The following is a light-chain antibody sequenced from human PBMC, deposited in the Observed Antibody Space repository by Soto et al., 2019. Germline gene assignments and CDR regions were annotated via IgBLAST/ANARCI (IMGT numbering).Light chain of an antibody. CDR3: QQLSSYPLT. CDR1: QTVRHNY. J-gene: IGKJ4*01. Sequence: EFVLPQSPGTLSLSPGERAPLSCRASQTVRHNYLAWYQQKPGQAPRLLIYDASSRATGIPDRVSGGGSGTDFTLTISRLEPEEFAVYYCQQLSSYPLTVGRGTKVDIK. V-gene: IGKV3-20*01. CDR2: DAS.